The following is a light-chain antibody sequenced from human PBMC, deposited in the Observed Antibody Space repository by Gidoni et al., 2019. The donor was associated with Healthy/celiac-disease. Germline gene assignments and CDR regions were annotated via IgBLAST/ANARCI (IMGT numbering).Light chain of an antibody. CDR1: QSLLHSNGYNY. Sequence: DVVLTQSPLSLPVTPGEPASISCRSSQSLLHSNGYNYLDWYLQKPGQSPQLLIYLGSTRASGVPDMFSGSGSVTYFTLKISRVEAEDVGVYYCMQARQTPRTFGPGTKVDIK. CDR2: LGS. CDR3: MQARQTPRT. V-gene: IGKV2-28*01. J-gene: IGKJ3*01.